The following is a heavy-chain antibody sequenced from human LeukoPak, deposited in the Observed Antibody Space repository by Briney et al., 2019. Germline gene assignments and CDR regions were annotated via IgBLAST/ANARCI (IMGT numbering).Heavy chain of an antibody. Sequence: ASVKVSCKASGYTFPNYGISWVRQAPGQGLEWMGWINPNSGGTNYAQKLQGRVTMTTDTSTSTAYMELRSLRSDDTAVYYCAREGGYSSSWSNWFDPWGQGTLATVSS. D-gene: IGHD6-13*01. CDR1: GYTFPNYG. J-gene: IGHJ5*02. V-gene: IGHV1-18*01. CDR3: AREGGYSSSWSNWFDP. CDR2: INPNSGGT.